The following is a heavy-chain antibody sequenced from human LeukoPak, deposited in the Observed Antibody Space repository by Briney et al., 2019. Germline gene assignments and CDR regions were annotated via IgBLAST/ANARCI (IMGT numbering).Heavy chain of an antibody. CDR2: IYYSGST. D-gene: IGHD4-17*01. CDR1: GGSISTTGYY. J-gene: IGHJ4*02. V-gene: IGHV4-39*07. Sequence: SETLSLTCTVSGGSISTTGYYWAWIRQPPGKGLQWIASIYYSGSTYYNSSLKSRVTISVDTSKNQFSLKLSSVTAADTAVYYCARDGDSPRDFDYWGQGTLVTVSS. CDR3: ARDGDSPRDFDY.